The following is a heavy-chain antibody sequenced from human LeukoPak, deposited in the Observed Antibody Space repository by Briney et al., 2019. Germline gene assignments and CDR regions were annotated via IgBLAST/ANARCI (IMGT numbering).Heavy chain of an antibody. CDR2: ISAYNGNT. D-gene: IGHD3-10*01. CDR3: ARLSFRLLWFGELESAFDI. CDR1: GYTFTSYG. V-gene: IGHV1-18*01. Sequence: ASVKVSCKASGYTFTSYGISWVRQAPGQGLEWMGWISAYNGNTNYAQKLQGRVTMTTDTSTSTAYMELRSLRSDDTAVYYCARLSFRLLWFGELESAFDIWGQGTVVTVSS. J-gene: IGHJ3*02.